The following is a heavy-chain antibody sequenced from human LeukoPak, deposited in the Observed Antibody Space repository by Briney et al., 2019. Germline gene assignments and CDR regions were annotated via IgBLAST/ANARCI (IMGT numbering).Heavy chain of an antibody. CDR1: GGSFSSYY. D-gene: IGHD3-22*01. Sequence: PSETLSLTCAVYGGSFSSYYWTWIRQPPGKGLEWIGEINHSGSTNYNPSLKSRVTISVDTSKNQFSLKLSSVTATDTAVYFCAREDYYNSGGYYLDYWGQGTLVTVSS. CDR2: INHSGST. CDR3: AREDYYNSGGYYLDY. J-gene: IGHJ4*02. V-gene: IGHV4-34*01.